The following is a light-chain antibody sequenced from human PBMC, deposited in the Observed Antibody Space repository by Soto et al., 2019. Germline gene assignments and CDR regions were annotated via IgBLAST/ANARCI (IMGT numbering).Light chain of an antibody. CDR2: AAS. V-gene: IGKV3-20*01. CDR1: QTVTSGY. J-gene: IGKJ1*01. CDR3: HQYGSSGT. Sequence: EIVLTQCPDTLSLSPGERATLSCRASQTVTSGYSAWYQQKPGQAPRLLIYAASNRATGIPDRFSGSGSGTDFTLTISRLEPEDFAVYYWHQYGSSGTFGQGTKVDI.